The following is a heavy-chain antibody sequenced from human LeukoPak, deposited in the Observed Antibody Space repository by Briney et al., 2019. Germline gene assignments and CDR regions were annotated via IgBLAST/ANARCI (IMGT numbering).Heavy chain of an antibody. V-gene: IGHV4-39*07. CDR2: IYYSGNA. D-gene: IGHD5-18*01. CDR1: GGSIGSSSYY. Sequence: SETLSLTCTVSGGSIGSSSYYWGWIRQPPGKGLEWIGSIYYSGNAYYNPSLKSRVTISVDTSKRQISLKLTSVTAADTAVYYCATNLPGYSYGYWVAWGQGTLVTVSS. CDR3: ATNLPGYSYGYWVA. J-gene: IGHJ5*02.